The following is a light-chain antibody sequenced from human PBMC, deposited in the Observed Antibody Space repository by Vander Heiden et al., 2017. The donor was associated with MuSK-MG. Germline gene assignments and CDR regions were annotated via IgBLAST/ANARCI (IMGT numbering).Light chain of an antibody. J-gene: IGKJ2*01. V-gene: IGKV1-39*01. CDR2: AAS. Sequence: DIQMTQSPSSLSAPVGDRVTITCRASQSISSYFNGYQPNPGKAPKLLGYAASSLQSGGPSRFSGSGSGTEFTLTISSLQPEDFATYYCPQSYRTPHTFGQGTKLEIK. CDR3: PQSYRTPHT. CDR1: QSISSY.